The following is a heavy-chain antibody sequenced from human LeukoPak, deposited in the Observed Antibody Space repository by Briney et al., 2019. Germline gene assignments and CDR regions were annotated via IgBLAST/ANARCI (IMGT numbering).Heavy chain of an antibody. J-gene: IGHJ4*02. D-gene: IGHD6-19*01. CDR3: AKDNGQWLLFDY. Sequence: GGSLRLSCAASGFTFSNYAVSWVRQAPGKGLEWVSVITSGDSTYYADSVKGRFTISRDNSKNTLYLQMNCLRAEDTAVYYCAKDNGQWLLFDYWGQGTLVTVSS. CDR2: ITSGDST. CDR1: GFTFSNYA. V-gene: IGHV3-23*01.